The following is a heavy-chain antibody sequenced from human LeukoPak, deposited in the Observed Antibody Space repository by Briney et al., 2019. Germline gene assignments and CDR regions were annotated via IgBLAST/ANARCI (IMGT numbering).Heavy chain of an antibody. CDR1: GFTVSNNY. CDR2: IYAGGYT. Sequence: PGGSLRLSCAASGFTVSNNYMSWVRQAPGKGLEWVSIIYAGGYTYYADSVKDRFTISRDNSKNTLYLQMNSLTAEDTAVYYCARNGPGGYYFDFWDQGTLVTVSS. CDR3: ARNGPGGYYFDF. J-gene: IGHJ4*02. V-gene: IGHV3-66*01. D-gene: IGHD2-8*02.